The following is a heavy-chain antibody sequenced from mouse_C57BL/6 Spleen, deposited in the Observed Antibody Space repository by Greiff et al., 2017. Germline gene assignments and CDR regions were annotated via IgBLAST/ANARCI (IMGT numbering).Heavy chain of an antibody. CDR1: GYTFTSYW. CDR3: ARSPNWDEDFDC. V-gene: IGHV1-69*01. J-gene: IGHJ2*01. CDR2: IDPSDSYT. D-gene: IGHD4-1*01. Sequence: QVQLQQPGAELVMPGASVKLSCKASGYTFTSYWMHWVKQRPGQGLEWIGEIDPSDSYTNYNQKFKGKSTLTVDKSSSTAYMQLSSLTSEDSAVFDCARSPNWDEDFDCWGQGTTLTVSS.